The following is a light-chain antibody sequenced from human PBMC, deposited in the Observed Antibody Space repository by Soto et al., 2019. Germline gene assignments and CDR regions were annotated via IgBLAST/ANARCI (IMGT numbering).Light chain of an antibody. CDR1: QSVSSDY. J-gene: IGKJ4*01. Sequence: EIVLTQSPGILSLSPGERATLSCRASQSVSSDYLAWYQQILGQPPRLLIYGASNRATGIPDRFSGWGSGTDFTLTISGLEPEDFAVYYCQQYSTPPLTFGGGTK. CDR3: QQYSTPPLT. CDR2: GAS. V-gene: IGKV3-20*01.